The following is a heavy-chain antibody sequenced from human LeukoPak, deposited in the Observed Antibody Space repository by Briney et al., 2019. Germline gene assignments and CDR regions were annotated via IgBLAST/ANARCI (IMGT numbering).Heavy chain of an antibody. J-gene: IGHJ6*03. V-gene: IGHV1-2*02. CDR3: ARGKVKSDMDV. Sequence: GASVKVSCKASGYTFTGYYMHWVRQAPGQGLEWMGWINPNSGGTSYAQKFQGRVTMTRDTSISTAYMELSRLRSDDTAVYYCARGKVKSDMDVWGKGTTVTVSS. CDR2: INPNSGGT. CDR1: GYTFTGYY. D-gene: IGHD3-22*01.